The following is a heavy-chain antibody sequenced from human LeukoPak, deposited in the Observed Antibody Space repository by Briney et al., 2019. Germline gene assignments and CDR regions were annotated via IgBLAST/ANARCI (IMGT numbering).Heavy chain of an antibody. V-gene: IGHV1-2*02. CDR1: GYTFTGYY. J-gene: IGHJ4*02. CDR2: INPNSGGT. CDR3: ARDRRPYYDFWSGDY. Sequence: ASVKVSCKASGYTFTGYYMHWVRQAPGQGPEWMGWINPNSGGTNYAQKFQGRVTMTRDTSISTAYMELSRLRSDDTAVYYCARDRRPYYDFWSGDYWGQGTLVTVSS. D-gene: IGHD3-3*01.